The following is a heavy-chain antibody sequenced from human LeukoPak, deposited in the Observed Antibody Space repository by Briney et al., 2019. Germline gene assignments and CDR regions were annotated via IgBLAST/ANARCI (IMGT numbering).Heavy chain of an antibody. D-gene: IGHD1-26*01. V-gene: IGHV2-70*01. Sequence: GSGPTLVKPTQTLTLTCTFSGFSLSTSGMCVSWIRQPPGKALEWLALIDWDDDKYYSTSLKTRLTISKDTSKNQVVLTMTNMDPVDTATYYCARIISYSGSYSGWFDPWGQGTLVTVSS. CDR3: ARIISYSGSYSGWFDP. CDR2: IDWDDDK. J-gene: IGHJ5*02. CDR1: GFSLSTSGMC.